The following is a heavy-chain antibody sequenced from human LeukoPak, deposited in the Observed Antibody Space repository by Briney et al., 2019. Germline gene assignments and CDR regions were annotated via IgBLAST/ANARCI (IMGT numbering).Heavy chain of an antibody. D-gene: IGHD3/OR15-3a*01. V-gene: IGHV1-2*02. CDR3: ARELIDFRDHTNTGFFDS. J-gene: IGHJ4*02. CDR1: GHTFTGYY. Sequence: ASVKVSCKTSGHTFTGYYIHLLRQAPGQRLEWMAWIDPSSGATNYAHKFQGRVTLTRDTSINTAYMEVNSLGSDDTAVYYCARELIDFRDHTNTGFFDSWGQGTLVTVSS. CDR2: IDPSSGAT.